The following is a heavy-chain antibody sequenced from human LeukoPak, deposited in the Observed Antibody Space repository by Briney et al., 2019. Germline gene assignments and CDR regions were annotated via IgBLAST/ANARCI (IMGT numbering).Heavy chain of an antibody. J-gene: IGHJ4*02. CDR3: ARVDAVAGHFDY. Sequence: PSETLSLTCTVSGGSISSYYWSWIRQPPGKGLEWIGYIYYSGSTNYNPSLKSRVTISVDTSKNQFSLKLSSVTAADTAVYYCARVDAVAGHFDYWGQGTLVTVSS. CDR1: GGSISSYY. V-gene: IGHV4-59*12. D-gene: IGHD6-19*01. CDR2: IYYSGST.